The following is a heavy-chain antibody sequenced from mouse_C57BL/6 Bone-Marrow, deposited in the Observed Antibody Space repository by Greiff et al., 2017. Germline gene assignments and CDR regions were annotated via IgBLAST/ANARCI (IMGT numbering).Heavy chain of an antibody. CDR2: ISSGGSYT. J-gene: IGHJ3*01. CDR3: ARRDYSNPWFAY. Sequence: EVMLVESGGDLVKPGGSLKLSCAASGFTFSSYGMSWVRQTPDKRLEWVATISSGGSYTYYPDSVKGRFTISRDNAKNTLYLQMSSLKSEDTAMYYCARRDYSNPWFAYWGQGTLVTVSA. CDR1: GFTFSSYG. D-gene: IGHD2-5*01. V-gene: IGHV5-6*02.